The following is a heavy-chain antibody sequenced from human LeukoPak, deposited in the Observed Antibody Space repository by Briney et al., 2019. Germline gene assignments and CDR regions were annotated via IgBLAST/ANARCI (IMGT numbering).Heavy chain of an antibody. CDR2: IYSGGST. CDR1: GFIFSSYW. D-gene: IGHD3-22*01. CDR3: ARYHYDSSGYPYYFDY. V-gene: IGHV3-53*01. J-gene: IGHJ4*02. Sequence: GGSLRLSCAASGFIFSSYWMHWVRQAPGQGLEWVSVIYSGGSTYYADSVKGRFTISRDNSKNTVFLQLNSLRAEDTAVYYCARYHYDSSGYPYYFDYWGQGTLVTVSS.